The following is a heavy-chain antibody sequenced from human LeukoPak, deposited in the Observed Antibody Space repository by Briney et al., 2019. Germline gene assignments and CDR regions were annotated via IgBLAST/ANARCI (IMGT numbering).Heavy chain of an antibody. CDR3: ARPSRGKRYFDWSGPQTYYFDY. Sequence: GASVKVSCKASGYTFTSYGISWVRQAPGQGLEWMGWISAYNGNTNYAQKLQGRVTMTTDTSTSTAYMELRSLRSDDTAVYYCARPSRGKRYFDWSGPQTYYFDYWGQGTLVTVSS. D-gene: IGHD3-9*01. V-gene: IGHV1-18*01. CDR1: GYTFTSYG. J-gene: IGHJ4*02. CDR2: ISAYNGNT.